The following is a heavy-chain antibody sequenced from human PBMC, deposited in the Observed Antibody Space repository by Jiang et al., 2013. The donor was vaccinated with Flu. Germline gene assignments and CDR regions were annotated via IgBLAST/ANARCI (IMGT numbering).Heavy chain of an antibody. V-gene: IGHV3-30*02. CDR2: LWHDGSNK. D-gene: IGHD2-2*01. CDR3: ATLRGSSYDTYLADF. CDR1: GFTFSYYR. Sequence: QLLESGGGVVQPGESQRLSCAASGFTFSYYRMHWVRQSPGKGLEWVASLWHDGSNKFYADSVRGRFTISRDNSKNTLYLQMNGLRPEDAALYYCATLRGSSYDTYLADFWGQGTLVTVSS. J-gene: IGHJ4*02.